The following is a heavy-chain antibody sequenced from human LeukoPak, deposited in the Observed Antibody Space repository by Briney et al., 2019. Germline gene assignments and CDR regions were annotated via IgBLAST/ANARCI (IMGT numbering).Heavy chain of an antibody. J-gene: IGHJ4*02. Sequence: PSETLSLTCTVSGGSISSGGYYWSWIRQPPGKGLEWIGYIYHSGGTYYNPSLKSRVTISVDRSKNQFSLKLSSVTAADTAVYYCARNSPCSSTSCSPRGVDYWGQGTLVTVSS. V-gene: IGHV4-30-2*01. CDR1: GGSISSGGYY. CDR3: ARNSPCSSTSCSPRGVDY. D-gene: IGHD2-2*01. CDR2: IYHSGGT.